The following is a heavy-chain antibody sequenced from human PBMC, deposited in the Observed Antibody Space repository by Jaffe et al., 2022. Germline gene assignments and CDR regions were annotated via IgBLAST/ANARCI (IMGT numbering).Heavy chain of an antibody. CDR2: IKSKTDGGTT. CDR1: GFTFSNAW. V-gene: IGHV3-15*01. D-gene: IGHD2-2*02. Sequence: EVQLVESGGGLVKPGGSLRLSCAASGFTFSNAWMSWVRQAPGKGLEWVGRIKSKTDGGTTDYAAPVKGRFTISRDDSKNTLYLQMNSLKTEDTAVYYCTTVGYCSSTSCYTEYYYYYYMDVWGKGTTVTVSS. J-gene: IGHJ6*03. CDR3: TTVGYCSSTSCYTEYYYYYYMDV.